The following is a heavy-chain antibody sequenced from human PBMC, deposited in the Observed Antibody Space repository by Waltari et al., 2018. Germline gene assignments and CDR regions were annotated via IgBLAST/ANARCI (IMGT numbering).Heavy chain of an antibody. CDR1: GYSFTTYR. Sequence: EVRLVQSGAEVKKAGESLKISCKGSGYSFTTYRIGWVRQMPGKGLEWMGIIYPGDSDTKYSPSFQGQVTMSADKSISTAYLQLNSLKASDSVMYYCARCIAGGIPDYWGQGTLITVSS. CDR3: ARCIAGGIPDY. J-gene: IGHJ4*02. D-gene: IGHD1-26*01. CDR2: IYPGDSDT. V-gene: IGHV5-51*01.